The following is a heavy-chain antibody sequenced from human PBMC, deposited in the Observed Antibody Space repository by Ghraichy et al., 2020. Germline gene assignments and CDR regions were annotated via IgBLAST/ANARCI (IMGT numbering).Heavy chain of an antibody. CDR1: GGTFSSYA. Sequence: SVKVSCKASGGTFSSYAISWVRQAPGQGLEWMGGIIPIFGTANYAQKFQGRVTITTDESTSTAYMELSSLRSEDTAVYYCARDHDSSGPDAFDIWGQGTMVTVSS. V-gene: IGHV1-69*05. CDR2: IIPIFGTA. J-gene: IGHJ3*02. CDR3: ARDHDSSGPDAFDI. D-gene: IGHD3-22*01.